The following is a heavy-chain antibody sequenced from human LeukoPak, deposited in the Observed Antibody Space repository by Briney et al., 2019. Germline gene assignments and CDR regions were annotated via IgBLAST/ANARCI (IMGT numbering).Heavy chain of an antibody. CDR1: GFTFSDYY. V-gene: IGHV3-11*04. Sequence: GGSLRLSCAASGFTFSDYYMSWIRQAPGKGLEWVSYISSSGSTIYYADSVKGRFTISRDNAKNSLYLQMYSLRAEDTAVYYCARDRYFGDIVVVVGYWGQGTLVTVSS. CDR3: ARDRYFGDIVVVVGY. J-gene: IGHJ4*02. D-gene: IGHD2-15*01. CDR2: ISSSGSTI.